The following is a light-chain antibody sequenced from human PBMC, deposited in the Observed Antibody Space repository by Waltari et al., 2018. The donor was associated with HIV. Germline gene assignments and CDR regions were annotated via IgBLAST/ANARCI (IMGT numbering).Light chain of an antibody. CDR1: QSIDSW. CDR2: KTS. J-gene: IGKJ4*02. V-gene: IGKV1-5*03. Sequence: EIQMTQSPSTLPASVGDRVTTTSRASQSIDSWLAWYQLKPGKAPKFLIHKTSSLESGVPARFSGSGSGTEFTLTISSLQPDDFATYYCQQYKIYPRTFGGGTKVEIK. CDR3: QQYKIYPRT.